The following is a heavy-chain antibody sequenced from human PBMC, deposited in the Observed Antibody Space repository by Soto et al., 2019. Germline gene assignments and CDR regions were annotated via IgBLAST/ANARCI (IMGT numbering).Heavy chain of an antibody. D-gene: IGHD4-4*01. V-gene: IGHV1-46*01. CDR1: GYSFTSHY. CDR2: IYPGGVNI. J-gene: IGHJ2*01. Sequence: GASVKVSCKAIGYSFTSHYMHWVRQAPGQGLEWMGTIYPGGVNIGYAQKFKGRVTMTKDTSTSTVYMELSSLRSEDTAVYYCARDRHYNHWYFDLWGRGTLVTVSS. CDR3: ARDRHYNHWYFDL.